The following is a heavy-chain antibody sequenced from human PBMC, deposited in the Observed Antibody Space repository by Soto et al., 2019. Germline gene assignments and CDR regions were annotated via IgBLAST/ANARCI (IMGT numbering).Heavy chain of an antibody. J-gene: IGHJ6*02. CDR1: GFTFSSYW. D-gene: IGHD3-10*01. V-gene: IGHV3-7*01. Sequence: SGGSLRLSCAASGFTFSSYWMSWVRQAPGKGLEWVANIKQDGSEKYYVDSVKGRFTISRDNAKNSLYLQMNSLRAEDTAVYYCARDLAGYYYGSGTMNGMDVWGQGTTVTVSS. CDR3: ARDLAGYYYGSGTMNGMDV. CDR2: IKQDGSEK.